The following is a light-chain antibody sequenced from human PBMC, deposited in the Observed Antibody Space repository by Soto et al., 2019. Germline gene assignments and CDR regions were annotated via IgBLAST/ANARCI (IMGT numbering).Light chain of an antibody. CDR3: SSYAGSNKV. CDR1: SSDVGAYNY. V-gene: IGLV2-8*01. J-gene: IGLJ2*01. CDR2: EVS. Sequence: QAVVTQPPSASGSPGQSVTISCTGTSSDVGAYNYVSWYQQHPGKAPKLMIYEVSKRPSGDPARFSGSKSGNTASLTVSGLQDDDQADYYCSSYAGSNKVFGGGTKLTVL.